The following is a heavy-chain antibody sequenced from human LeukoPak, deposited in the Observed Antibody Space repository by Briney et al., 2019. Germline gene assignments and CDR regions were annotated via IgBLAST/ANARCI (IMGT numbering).Heavy chain of an antibody. D-gene: IGHD1-1*01. CDR1: GGSISSYY. J-gene: IGHJ3*01. CDR2: IHYSGST. V-gene: IGHV4-59*01. CDR3: AKSKSGTTVYAFDV. Sequence: SETLSLTCTVSGGSISSYYWSWIRQPPGKALEWIGYIHYSGSTTYSPSLKSRVTISLDTSKNQVSLKLTSVTAADTAVYYCAKSKSGTTVYAFDVWGQGTTVTVFS.